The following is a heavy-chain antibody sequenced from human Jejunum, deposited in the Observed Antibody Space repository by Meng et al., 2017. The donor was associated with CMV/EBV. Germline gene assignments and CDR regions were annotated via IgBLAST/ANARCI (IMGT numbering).Heavy chain of an antibody. Sequence: FRYYFMTWIRQSPGKGLEWIAYISNSGDTISSADSVKGRFTISRDNANNSLYLHMNSLRVEDTAVYYCARSVTTSDFDYYYGMDVWGQGTTVTVSS. D-gene: IGHD5-12*01. V-gene: IGHV3-11*04. CDR1: FRYYF. CDR2: ISNSGDTI. CDR3: ARSVTTSDFDYYYGMDV. J-gene: IGHJ6*02.